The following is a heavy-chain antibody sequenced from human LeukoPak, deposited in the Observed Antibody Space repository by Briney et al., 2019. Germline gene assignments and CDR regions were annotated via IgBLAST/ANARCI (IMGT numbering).Heavy chain of an antibody. CDR3: ARRIAAAGNHNWFDP. CDR2: ISAYNGNT. J-gene: IGHJ5*02. D-gene: IGHD6-13*01. CDR1: GYTFTSYG. V-gene: IGHV1-18*01. Sequence: ASVKVSCKASGYTFTSYGISWVRQAPGQGLEWMGWISAYNGNTNYAQKLQGRVTMTTDTSTSTAYMELRSLRSDDTAVYYCARRIAAAGNHNWFDPWGQGTLVTVSS.